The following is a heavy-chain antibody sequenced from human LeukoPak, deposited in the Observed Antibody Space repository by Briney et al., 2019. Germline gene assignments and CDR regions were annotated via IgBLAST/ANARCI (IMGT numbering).Heavy chain of an antibody. CDR3: ARNTETAIPLPYYFDY. D-gene: IGHD2-21*02. Sequence: EASVNVSCKASGYTFTGYYMHWVRQAPGQRLECMGWINTGNGNTKYSQKFQGRVTITRDTSASTAYMDLSSLRSEDTAVYYCARNTETAIPLPYYFDYWGQGTLVTVSS. J-gene: IGHJ4*02. CDR2: INTGNGNT. V-gene: IGHV1-3*04. CDR1: GYTFTGYY.